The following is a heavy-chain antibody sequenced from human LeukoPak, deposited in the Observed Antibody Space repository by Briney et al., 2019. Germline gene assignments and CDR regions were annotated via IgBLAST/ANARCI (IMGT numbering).Heavy chain of an antibody. CDR2: INHSGST. J-gene: IGHJ4*02. CDR3: ARLMATIHGPFDY. D-gene: IGHD5-24*01. Sequence: PSETLSLTCTVSGGSISSYYWSWIRQPAGKGLEWIGEINHSGSTNYNPSLKSRVTISVDTSKNQFSLKLSSVTAADTAVYYCARLMATIHGPFDYWGQGTLVTVSS. V-gene: IGHV4-34*01. CDR1: GGSISSYY.